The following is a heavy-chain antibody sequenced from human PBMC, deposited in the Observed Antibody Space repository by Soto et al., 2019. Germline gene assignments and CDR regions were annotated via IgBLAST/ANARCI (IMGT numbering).Heavy chain of an antibody. J-gene: IGHJ4*02. CDR1: GFTFSSYG. CDR3: ARDFAPVVPAAIGFDY. D-gene: IGHD2-2*01. Sequence: AVGSLRLSCAASGFTFSSYGMHWVRQAPGKGLEWVAVIWYDGSNKYYADSVKGRFTISRDNSKNTLYLQMNSLRAEDTAVYYCARDFAPVVPAAIGFDYWGQGTLVTVSS. V-gene: IGHV3-33*01. CDR2: IWYDGSNK.